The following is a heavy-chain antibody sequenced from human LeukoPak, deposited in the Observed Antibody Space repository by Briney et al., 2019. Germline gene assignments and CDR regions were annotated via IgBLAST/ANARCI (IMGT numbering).Heavy chain of an antibody. D-gene: IGHD5-12*01. V-gene: IGHV4-39*07. Sequence: SETLSLTCTVSGGSISSSSYYWGWIRQPPGKGLEWIGSIYYSGSTYYNPSLKSRVTISVDTSKNQFSLKLSSVTAADTAVYYCARDGYHSYYYYYYMDVWGKGTTVTVSS. CDR2: IYYSGST. CDR3: ARDGYHSYYYYYYMDV. CDR1: GGSISSSSYY. J-gene: IGHJ6*03.